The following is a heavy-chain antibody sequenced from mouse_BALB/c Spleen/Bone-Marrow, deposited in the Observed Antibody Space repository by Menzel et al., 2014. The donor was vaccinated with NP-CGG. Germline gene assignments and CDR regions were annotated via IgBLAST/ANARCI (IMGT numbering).Heavy chain of an antibody. V-gene: IGHV5-6-2*01. J-gene: IGHJ4*01. CDR3: ARRAFYALDY. CDR1: GFTFSTYY. Sequence: EVQVVESGGGLVKVGESLKLSCAASGFTFSTYYMSWVRQTPEKRLELVAAIYTNDGSTYYPDTVKGRFAISRDNAKNTLYLQMSSLKSEDTALYYCARRAFYALDYWGRGTSVTVSS. CDR2: IYTNDGST.